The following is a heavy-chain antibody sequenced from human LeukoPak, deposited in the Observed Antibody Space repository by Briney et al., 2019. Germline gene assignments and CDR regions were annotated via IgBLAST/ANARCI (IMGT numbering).Heavy chain of an antibody. CDR2: ISWNSGSI. Sequence: GGSLRLSCAASGFTFDDYAMHWVRQAPGKGLEWVSGISWNSGSIGYADSVKGRFTISRDNAKNSLYLQMNSLRAEDTALYYCQKVAAAGTVHDAFDIWGQGKMVTVSS. V-gene: IGHV3-9*01. J-gene: IGHJ3*02. D-gene: IGHD6-13*01. CDR3: QKVAAAGTVHDAFDI. CDR1: GFTFDDYA.